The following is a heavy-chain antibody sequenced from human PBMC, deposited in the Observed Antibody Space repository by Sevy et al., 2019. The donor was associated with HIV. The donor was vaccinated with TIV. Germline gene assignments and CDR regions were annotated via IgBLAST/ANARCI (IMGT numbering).Heavy chain of an antibody. CDR3: AKEGLDPYSSGWYDH. D-gene: IGHD6-19*01. CDR1: GFTFSTYA. V-gene: IGHV3-23*01. J-gene: IGHJ5*02. Sequence: GGSLRLSCAASGFTFSTYAMSWVRQAPGKRLEWVSGISGSGGNTYYADSVTGRFTISRDNSKNTLYLQVNSLGAEDTAIYYCAKEGLDPYSSGWYDHWGQGTLVTVSS. CDR2: ISGSGGNT.